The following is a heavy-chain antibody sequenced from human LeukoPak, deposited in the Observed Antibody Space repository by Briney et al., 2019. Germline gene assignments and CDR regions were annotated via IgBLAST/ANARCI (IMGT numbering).Heavy chain of an antibody. CDR1: GFTFSSYG. CDR3: ARSPFGGSYFDY. Sequence: GGSLRLSCAASGFTFSSYGMHWVRQAPGKGLEWVAVISYDGSNKYYADSVKGRFTISRDNSKNTLYLQMNSLRAEDTAVYYCARSPFGGSYFDYWGQGTLVTVSS. D-gene: IGHD1-26*01. CDR2: ISYDGSNK. V-gene: IGHV3-30*03. J-gene: IGHJ4*02.